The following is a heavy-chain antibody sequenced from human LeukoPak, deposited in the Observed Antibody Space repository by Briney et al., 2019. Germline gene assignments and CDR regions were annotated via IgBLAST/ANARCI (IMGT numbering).Heavy chain of an antibody. CDR1: GGTFSSYA. D-gene: IGHD3-3*01. V-gene: IGHV1-46*01. CDR3: ARNYDFWSGYDAFDI. CDR2: INPSGGST. Sequence: ASVKVSCKASGGTFSSYAISWVRQAPGQGLEWMGIINPSGGSTSYAQKFQGRVTMTRDTSTSTVYMELSSLRSEDTAVYYCARNYDFWSGYDAFDIWGQGTMVTVSS. J-gene: IGHJ3*02.